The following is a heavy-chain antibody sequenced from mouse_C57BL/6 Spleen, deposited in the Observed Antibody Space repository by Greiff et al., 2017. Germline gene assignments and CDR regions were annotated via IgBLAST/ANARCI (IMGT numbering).Heavy chain of an antibody. CDR1: GYTFTSYW. CDR3: AREGDYPFAY. D-gene: IGHD2-4*01. Sequence: QVQLQQPGAELVRPGSSVKLSCKASGYTFTSYWMHWVKQRPIQGLEWIGNIDPSDSDTHYNQKFKDKATLTVDKSSSTAYMQLSSLTSEDSAVYYYAREGDYPFAYWGQGTLVTVSA. J-gene: IGHJ3*01. CDR2: IDPSDSDT. V-gene: IGHV1-52*01.